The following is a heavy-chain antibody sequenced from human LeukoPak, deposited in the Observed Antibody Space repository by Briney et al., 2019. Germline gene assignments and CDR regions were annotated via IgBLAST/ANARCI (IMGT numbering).Heavy chain of an antibody. J-gene: IGHJ5*02. Sequence: PSETLSLTCSVSGGSISTNSWNWIRQPPGQGLEWIGHIYNSGRADYNPSLKSRVTMSVDTSKNQFSLKLTSVTAADTAVYYCARRGVEMAAIRPDNWLDPWGQGTLVTVSS. D-gene: IGHD5-24*01. V-gene: IGHV4-59*08. CDR3: ARRGVEMAAIRPDNWLDP. CDR1: GGSISTNS. CDR2: IYNSGRA.